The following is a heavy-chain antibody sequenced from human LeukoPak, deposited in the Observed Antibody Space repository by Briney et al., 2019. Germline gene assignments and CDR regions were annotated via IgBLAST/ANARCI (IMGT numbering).Heavy chain of an antibody. CDR2: LYYTGRT. V-gene: IGHV4-39*01. D-gene: IGHD3-16*01. J-gene: IGHJ4*02. CDR3: AHSEKWGGNGAFDH. CDR1: GGSITIGSYY. Sequence: SETLSLTCDVSGGSITIGSYYWGWNRQPPGKGLEWLGSLYYTGRTNYKPALRSRVTISLDTSKKQFSLKLTSVTAADTAVYYCAHSEKWGGNGAFDHWGQGALVTVAS.